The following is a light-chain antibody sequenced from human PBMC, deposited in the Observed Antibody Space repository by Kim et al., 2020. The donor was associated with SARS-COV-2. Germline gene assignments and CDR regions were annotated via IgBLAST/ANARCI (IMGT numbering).Light chain of an antibody. CDR3: QTWGTGNWV. V-gene: IGLV4-69*02. Sequence: QLVLTQSPSASASLGASVKLTCTLSSGHGSYAIAWHQQQPEKGPRYLMQVNSDGSHSEGDGIPDRFSGSSSGAERYLTISSLQSEDEADYYCQTWGTGNWVFGGGTQRTVL. J-gene: IGLJ3*02. CDR1: SGHGSYA. CDR2: VNSDGSH.